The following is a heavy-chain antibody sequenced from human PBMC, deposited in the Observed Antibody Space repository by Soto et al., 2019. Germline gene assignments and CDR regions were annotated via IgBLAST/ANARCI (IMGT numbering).Heavy chain of an antibody. D-gene: IGHD6-13*01. CDR2: ISSSSSYI. V-gene: IGHV3-21*01. CDR3: AREMGGSSWERVSYYGMDV. CDR1: GFTFRNYK. J-gene: IGHJ6*02. Sequence: GGSLRLSCEASGFTFRNYKMNWVRQAPGRGLEWVSSISSSSSYIYYADSVKGRFTISRDNAKNSLYLQMNSLRAEDTAVYYCAREMGGSSWERVSYYGMDVWGQGTTVTVSS.